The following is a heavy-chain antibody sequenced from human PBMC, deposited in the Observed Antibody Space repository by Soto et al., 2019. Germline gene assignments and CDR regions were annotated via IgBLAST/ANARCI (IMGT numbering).Heavy chain of an antibody. V-gene: IGHV4-30-4*01. CDR2: IYYSGST. J-gene: IGHJ5*02. Sequence: LTCTVSGGAISSGDYYWSWIRQPPGKGLEWIGYIYYSGSTYYNPSLKSRVTISVDTSKNQFSLKLSSVTAADTAVYYCARVYGDYVEGDWFDPWGQGTLVTSPQ. D-gene: IGHD4-17*01. CDR1: GGAISSGDYY. CDR3: ARVYGDYVEGDWFDP.